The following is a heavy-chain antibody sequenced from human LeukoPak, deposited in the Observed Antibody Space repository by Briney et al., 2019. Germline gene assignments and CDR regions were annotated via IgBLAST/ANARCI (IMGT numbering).Heavy chain of an antibody. V-gene: IGHV3-23*01. CDR2: ISKSGDST. CDR3: AKVRLWFGESPSYFDY. D-gene: IGHD3-10*01. J-gene: IGHJ4*02. CDR1: GFSFSSYA. Sequence: GGSLRLSCAASGFSFSSYAMSWVRQAPGKGLEWVSAISKSGDSTFYADSVKGRFTISRDNSKNTLYLQMNSLRAEDTAVYYCAKVRLWFGESPSYFDYWGQGTLVTVSS.